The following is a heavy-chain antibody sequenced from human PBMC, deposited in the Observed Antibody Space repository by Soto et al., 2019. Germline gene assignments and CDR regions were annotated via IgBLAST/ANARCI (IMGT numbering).Heavy chain of an antibody. CDR2: INWNSGSI. Sequence: ESGGGGVQPGRSLRLSCAASGFTFDDYAMHWVRQVPGKGLEWVSGINWNSGSIGYGDSVKGRFAISRDNAKNSLHLQMNSLSAEDTAFYYCVKDESINWYSGHFRHWGQGTLVTVSS. V-gene: IGHV3-9*01. D-gene: IGHD6-13*01. CDR3: VKDESINWYSGHFRH. J-gene: IGHJ1*01. CDR1: GFTFDDYA.